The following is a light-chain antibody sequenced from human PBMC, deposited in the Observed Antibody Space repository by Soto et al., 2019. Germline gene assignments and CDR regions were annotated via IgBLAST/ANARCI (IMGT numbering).Light chain of an antibody. J-gene: IGKJ5*01. CDR3: QQFNSYPRT. Sequence: DIQMTQSPSSLSAFVGGRVAITCRASQSISSYLNWYQQKPGKAPNLLIYAASTLQSGVPSRFSGSGSGTEFTLTISSLQPEDFATYYCQQFNSYPRTFGQGTRLETK. CDR1: QSISSY. CDR2: AAS. V-gene: IGKV1-9*01.